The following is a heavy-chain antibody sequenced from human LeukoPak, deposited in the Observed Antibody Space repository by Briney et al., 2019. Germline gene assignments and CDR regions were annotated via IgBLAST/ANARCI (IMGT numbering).Heavy chain of an antibody. J-gene: IGHJ6*02. Sequence: KSGGSLRLSCAASGFTFSNAWMSWVRQAPGKGLEWVGRIKRKTDGGTIDYAAPVKGRFTISRDGSKNTLYLQMNSLKIEDTGVYYCSTGAKGYGMDVWGQGTTVTVSS. V-gene: IGHV3-15*01. CDR2: IKRKTDGGTI. CDR1: GFTFSNAW. CDR3: STGAKGYGMDV.